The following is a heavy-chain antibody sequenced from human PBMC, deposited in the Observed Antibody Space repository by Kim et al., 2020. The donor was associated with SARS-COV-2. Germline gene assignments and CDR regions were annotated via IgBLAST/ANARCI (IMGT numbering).Heavy chain of an antibody. CDR3: AKGGWEPPEYY. CDR2: ISGTGGST. J-gene: IGHJ4*02. D-gene: IGHD1-26*01. Sequence: GGSLRLSCAGFGFTFSTYAMTWVRQAPGRGLEWISSISGTGGSTYYADSVTGRFTISRDNAKNTVFLQMNSLRAEDTAIYFCAKGGWEPPEYYWGQGILVTVSS. CDR1: GFTFSTYA. V-gene: IGHV3-23*01.